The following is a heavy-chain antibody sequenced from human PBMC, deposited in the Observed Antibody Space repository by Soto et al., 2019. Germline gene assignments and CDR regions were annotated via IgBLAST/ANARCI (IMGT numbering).Heavy chain of an antibody. J-gene: IGHJ4*02. V-gene: IGHV3-23*01. CDR2: VIGTGIDT. CDR1: GFTFTNYA. D-gene: IGHD2-15*01. CDR3: AKATRGQCIAAHCYAFDF. Sequence: EVQLLESGGGLVQPGGSLRLSCAASGFTFTNYAMTWVRHSPGKGLEWVASVIGTGIDTYHAASVKGRFTISRDNSRNTMYLEMNRLRAEDTSMYHCAKATRGQCIAAHCYAFDFWGQGILVTVS.